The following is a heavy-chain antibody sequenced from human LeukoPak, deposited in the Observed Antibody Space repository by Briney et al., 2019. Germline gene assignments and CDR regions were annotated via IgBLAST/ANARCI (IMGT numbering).Heavy chain of an antibody. V-gene: IGHV3-23*01. CDR3: ARGTTGTTVAYGYSLDS. CDR1: GFTFSSYA. Sequence: PGGSLRLSCAASGFTFSSYAMSWVRQAPGKGLEWVSAISGSGGSTYYADSVKGRFTISRDNVKNSLSLEMNSLRVEDTGVYYCARGTTGTTVAYGYSLDSWGQGTLVTVSS. CDR2: ISGSGGST. J-gene: IGHJ4*02. D-gene: IGHD1-7*01.